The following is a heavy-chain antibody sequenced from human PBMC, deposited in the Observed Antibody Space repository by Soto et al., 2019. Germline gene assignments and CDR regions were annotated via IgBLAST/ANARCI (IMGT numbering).Heavy chain of an antibody. CDR1: GFTFSSYG. J-gene: IGHJ5*02. CDR2: ISYDGTNK. V-gene: IGHV3-30*03. CDR3: ARDRRIAATKGALYNWFDP. D-gene: IGHD6-13*01. Sequence: QVQLVESGGGVVQPGRSLRLSCAASGFTFSSYGMHWVRQAPGKGLEWVAVISYDGTNKYYVDSVEGRFTISRDNSKNTLYLQINSLRAEDTAVYYCARDRRIAATKGALYNWFDPWGQGTLVTVSS.